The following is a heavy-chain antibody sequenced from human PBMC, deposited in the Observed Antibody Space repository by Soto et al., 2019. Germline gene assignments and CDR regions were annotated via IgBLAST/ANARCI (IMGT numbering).Heavy chain of an antibody. Sequence: GGSPRLCFAASGYTIDDYALPSVRQAAGEGLEGVILIDGDGGSTYYAVSVKFTFTSYRDNSKMSLYLQRNSLRAKATALYDCAKEEYSSSFLVYYYYGMDVWGQGTTVTVSS. CDR3: AKEEYSSSFLVYYYYGMDV. CDR2: IDGDGGST. J-gene: IGHJ6*02. V-gene: IGHV3-43*02. D-gene: IGHD6-6*01. CDR1: GYTIDDYA.